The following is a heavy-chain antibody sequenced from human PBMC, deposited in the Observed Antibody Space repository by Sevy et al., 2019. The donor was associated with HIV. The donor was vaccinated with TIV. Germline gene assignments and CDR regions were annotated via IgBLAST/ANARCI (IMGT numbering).Heavy chain of an antibody. CDR2: ISGTGNTI. CDR3: ARVPPYYDSNVSDF. J-gene: IGHJ4*02. D-gene: IGHD3-22*01. CDR1: GFTFSSHS. V-gene: IGHV3-48*02. Sequence: GSLRLSCAASGFTFSSHSMNWVRQTPGKGLEWISYISGTGNTIYYADSVKGLFTISRDNAKNSLYLQLKSLRDEDTAIYYCARVPPYYDSNVSDFWGQGSLVTVSS.